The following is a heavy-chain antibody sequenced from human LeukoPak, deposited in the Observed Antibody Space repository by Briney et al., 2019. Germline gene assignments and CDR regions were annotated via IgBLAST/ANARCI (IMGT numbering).Heavy chain of an antibody. CDR1: GGSFSGSY. J-gene: IGHJ3*02. D-gene: IGHD6-6*01. CDR2: INHSGST. V-gene: IGHV4-34*01. Sequence: TSETLSLTCAVYGGSFSGSYRSWIRQSPGKGLEWIGEINHSGSTNYKPSLKSRVTISKDTSKNQFSLQLSSVNAADTAEYYCARGGWVLVGAFDIWGQGTMVTVSS. CDR3: ARGGWVLVGAFDI.